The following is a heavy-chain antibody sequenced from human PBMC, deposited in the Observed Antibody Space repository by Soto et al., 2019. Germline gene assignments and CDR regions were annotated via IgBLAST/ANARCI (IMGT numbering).Heavy chain of an antibody. Sequence: SETLSLTCTVSGGSISSGDYYWSWIRQPPGKGLEWIGYIYYSGSTNYNPSLKSRVTISVDTSKNQFSLKLSSVTAADTAVYYCARHYDILTGYYLYFDYWGQGTLVTVSS. CDR3: ARHYDILTGYYLYFDY. CDR2: IYYSGST. D-gene: IGHD3-9*01. CDR1: GGSISSGDYY. V-gene: IGHV4-61*08. J-gene: IGHJ4*02.